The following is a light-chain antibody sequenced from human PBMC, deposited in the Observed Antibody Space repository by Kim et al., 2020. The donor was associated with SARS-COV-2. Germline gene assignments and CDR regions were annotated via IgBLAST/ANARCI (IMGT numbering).Light chain of an antibody. Sequence: IVLTQSPDTLSLSPGEGATVSCRASQTLNTRYIAWYQQKPGQAPRLLISGASTRATGIPDRFSGSGSATDFALTISSLEPEDFAVYYCQQYETSANTFGQGTKLEI. CDR2: GAS. J-gene: IGKJ2*01. CDR3: QQYETSANT. CDR1: QTLNTRY. V-gene: IGKV3-20*01.